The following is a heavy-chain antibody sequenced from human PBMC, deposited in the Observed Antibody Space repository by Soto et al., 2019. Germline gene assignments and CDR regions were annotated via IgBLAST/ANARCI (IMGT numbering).Heavy chain of an antibody. CDR1: GYTFTGYY. Sequence: ASLKVSCKASGYTFTGYYMHWVRQAPGQGLEWMGWINPNSGGTNYAQKFQGWVTMTRDTSISTAYMELSRLRSDDTAVYYCARGIAAAGRGYGMDVWGQGTTVTVSS. V-gene: IGHV1-2*04. D-gene: IGHD6-13*01. CDR3: ARGIAAAGRGYGMDV. J-gene: IGHJ6*02. CDR2: INPNSGGT.